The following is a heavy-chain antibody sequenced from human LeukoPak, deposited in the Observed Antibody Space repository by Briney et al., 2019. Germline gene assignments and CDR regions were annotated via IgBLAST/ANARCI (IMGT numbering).Heavy chain of an antibody. J-gene: IGHJ3*02. CDR1: GGSFSGYY. V-gene: IGHV4-34*01. D-gene: IGHD3-10*01. Sequence: PSETLSLTCSVYGGSFSGYYWSWIRQPPGKGLEWIGEINHSGSTNYNPSLKSRVTISVDTSKNQFSLKLSSVTAADTAVYYCARLPPTRATMVRGVSRAFDIWGQGTMVTVSS. CDR3: ARLPPTRATMVRGVSRAFDI. CDR2: INHSGST.